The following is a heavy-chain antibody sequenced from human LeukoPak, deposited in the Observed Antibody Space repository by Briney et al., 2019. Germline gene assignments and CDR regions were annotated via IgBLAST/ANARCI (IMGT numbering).Heavy chain of an antibody. V-gene: IGHV3-74*01. CDR1: GITFSGYR. CDR3: ARHLGTYSDH. D-gene: IGHD7-27*01. Sequence: GSLRLSCASSGITFSGYREYWVRQAPGKGRVWVSLINSDGSSTNYADSVKGRFTISRDNAKNTLYLQVNSLRADDSAVYYCARHLGTYSDHWGQGTLVTVSS. CDR2: INSDGSST. J-gene: IGHJ4*02.